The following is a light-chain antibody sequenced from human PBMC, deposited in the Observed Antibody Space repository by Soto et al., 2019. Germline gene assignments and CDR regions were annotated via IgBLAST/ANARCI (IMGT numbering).Light chain of an antibody. J-gene: IGKJ1*01. CDR2: KAS. Sequence: DIQMTQSPSTMSASVGDRVTITCRASQSIDSWLAWYQQKPGKAPKFLMYKASNLESGVPSRFSGSGSGTEFTLTISSLQPDDFETYYCQQYNSYSEAFGQGTKVDIK. V-gene: IGKV1-5*03. CDR3: QQYNSYSEA. CDR1: QSIDSW.